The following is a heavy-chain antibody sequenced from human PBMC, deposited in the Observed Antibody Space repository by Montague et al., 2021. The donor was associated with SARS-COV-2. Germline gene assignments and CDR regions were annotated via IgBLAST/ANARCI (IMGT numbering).Heavy chain of an antibody. CDR2: IYYSGST. D-gene: IGHD3-3*01. CDR3: ARSPRHYDLWSGYLPGHFDY. V-gene: IGHV4-39*01. J-gene: IGHJ4*02. CDR1: GGSISSSSYY. Sequence: SETLSLTCTVSGGSISSSSYYWGWIRQPPGKGLEWIGSIYYSGSTYYNPSLKSRVTISVDTSKNQFSLKLSSVTAADTAVYYCARSPRHYDLWSGYLPGHFDYWGQGTLVTVSS.